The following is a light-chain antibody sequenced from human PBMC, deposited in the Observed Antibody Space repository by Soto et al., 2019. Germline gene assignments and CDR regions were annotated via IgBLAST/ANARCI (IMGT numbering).Light chain of an antibody. CDR3: QQYTGPPTT. CDR2: GAS. Sequence: IILTQAADTLALSAREGDILSCRTSQTVSSNYLAWCQQRPGQAPRLLIYGASTRAAGIPDRFSGSGSGTDFTLTITRLEPEDSAVYFCQQYTGPPTTFGQGTRLEI. J-gene: IGKJ5*01. V-gene: IGKV3-20*01. CDR1: QTVSSNY.